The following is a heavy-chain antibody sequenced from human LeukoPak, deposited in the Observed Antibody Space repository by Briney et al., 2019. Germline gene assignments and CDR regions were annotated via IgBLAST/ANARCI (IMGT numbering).Heavy chain of an antibody. CDR1: GYTFTTYP. J-gene: IGHJ4*02. D-gene: IGHD3-10*01. CDR2: INAGNGNT. Sequence: GASVKVSCTASGYTFTTYPIHWVRQAPGQRLEWMGWINAGNGNTKYSQKFQGRVTITRDSSASTAYMELSSLRSEDTAVYYCAKDASGSHHDYWGQGTLVTVSS. V-gene: IGHV1-3*01. CDR3: AKDASGSHHDY.